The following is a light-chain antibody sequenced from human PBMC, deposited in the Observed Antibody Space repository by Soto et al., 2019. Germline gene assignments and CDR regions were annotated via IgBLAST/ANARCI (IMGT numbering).Light chain of an antibody. V-gene: IGKV1-39*01. J-gene: IGKJ5*01. Sequence: DIQMTQSPSSLSASVVYRVTITCRASQNISSYLNWYQKKPGKAPHLLIYAASSLRSGVPSKFSGSGSGTDFTLTISSLPPEDSATYYCQPSYSSPSFGEGTRLEI. CDR2: AAS. CDR3: QPSYSSPS. CDR1: QNISSY.